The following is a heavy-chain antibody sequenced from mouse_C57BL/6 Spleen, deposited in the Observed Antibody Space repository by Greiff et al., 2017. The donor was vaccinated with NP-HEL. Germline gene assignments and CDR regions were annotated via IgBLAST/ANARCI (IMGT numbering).Heavy chain of an antibody. V-gene: IGHV5-16*01. J-gene: IGHJ2*01. D-gene: IGHD1-1*01. CDR2: INYDGSST. CDR1: GFTFSDYY. Sequence: EVQLVESEGGLVQPGSSMKLSCTASGFTFSDYYMAWVRQVPEKGLEWVANINYDGSSTYYLDSLKSRFIISRDNAKNILYLQMSSLKSEDTATYYCARPLIYYYGSSYGYFDYWGQGTTLTVSS. CDR3: ARPLIYYYGSSYGYFDY.